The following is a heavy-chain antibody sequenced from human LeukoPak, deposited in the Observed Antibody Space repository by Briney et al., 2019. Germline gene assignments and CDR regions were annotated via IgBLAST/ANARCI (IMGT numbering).Heavy chain of an antibody. D-gene: IGHD3-3*01. CDR3: ARGEWLGAFDI. J-gene: IGHJ3*02. V-gene: IGHV1-69*13. Sequence: GASVKVSCKASGGTFSSYAISWVRQAHGQGLEWMGGIIPIFGTANYAQKFQGRLTITADESTSTAYMELSSLRSDGTAVYYCARGEWLGAFDIWGQGTMVTVSS. CDR1: GGTFSSYA. CDR2: IIPIFGTA.